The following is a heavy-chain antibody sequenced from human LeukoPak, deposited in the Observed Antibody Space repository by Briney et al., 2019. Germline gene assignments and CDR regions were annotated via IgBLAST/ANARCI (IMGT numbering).Heavy chain of an antibody. CDR1: GGSLRSEA. V-gene: IGHV1-69*05. J-gene: IGHJ4*02. CDR3: ARLETGLVEN. D-gene: IGHD1-1*01. Sequence: SVKVSCKASGGSLRSEAISWVRQAPGQRLEWMGGIIPIFGTANYAQKFQGRVTITTDESTSTAYMELSSLRSEDTAVYYCARLETGLVENWGQGALVTVSS. CDR2: IIPIFGTA.